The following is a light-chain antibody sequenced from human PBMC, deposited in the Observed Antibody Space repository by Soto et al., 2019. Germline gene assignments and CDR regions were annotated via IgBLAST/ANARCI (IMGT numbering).Light chain of an antibody. CDR3: QQRNRWPPVYT. CDR1: QSVSNNY. CDR2: GAS. Sequence: EIVLTQSPGTLSLSPGERATLSCRASQSVSNNYLAWYQQKPGQAPRLLIYGASNRATGIPDRFSGSGSGTDFTLTISRLEPEDFAVYYCQQRNRWPPVYTFGQGTKLEI. J-gene: IGKJ2*01. V-gene: IGKV3D-20*02.